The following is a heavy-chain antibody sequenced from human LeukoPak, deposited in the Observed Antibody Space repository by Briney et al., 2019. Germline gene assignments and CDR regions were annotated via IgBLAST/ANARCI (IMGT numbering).Heavy chain of an antibody. V-gene: IGHV1-18*04. CDR3: ARDADVLLWFGELLSGAWFDP. CDR1: GYTFTSYG. J-gene: IGHJ5*02. D-gene: IGHD3-10*01. CDR2: ISAYNGNT. Sequence: ASVKVSCKASGYTFTSYGISWVRQAPGQGLEWMGWISAYNGNTNYAQKLQGRVTMTTDTSTSTAYMELRSLRSDDTAVYYCARDADVLLWFGELLSGAWFDPWGQGTLVTVSS.